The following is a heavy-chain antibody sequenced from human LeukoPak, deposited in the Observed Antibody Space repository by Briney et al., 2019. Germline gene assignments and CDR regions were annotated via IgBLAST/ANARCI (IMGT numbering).Heavy chain of an antibody. D-gene: IGHD3-9*01. CDR2: ISAYNGNT. CDR3: ARGPGVLRYFDWLLSTYDAFDI. J-gene: IGHJ3*02. Sequence: GASVKVSCKASGGTFSSYAISWVRQAPGQGLEWMGWISAYNGNTNYAQKLQGRVTMTTDTSTSTAYMELRSLRSDDTAVYYCARGPGVLRYFDWLLSTYDAFDIWGQGTMVTVSS. CDR1: GGTFSSYA. V-gene: IGHV1-18*01.